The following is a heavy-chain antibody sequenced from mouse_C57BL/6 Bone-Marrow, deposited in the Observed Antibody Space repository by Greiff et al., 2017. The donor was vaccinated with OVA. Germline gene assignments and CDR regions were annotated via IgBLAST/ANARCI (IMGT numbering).Heavy chain of an antibody. CDR1: GYTFTSYW. D-gene: IGHD1-1*01. V-gene: IGHV1-5*01. Sequence: EVQLQQSGTVLARPGASVKMSCKTSGYTFTSYWMHWVKQRPGQGLEWIGAIYPGNSDTSYNQKFKGKAKLTAVTSASTAYMELSSLTNEDSAVYYCTPRHGSSSYYAMDYWGQGTSVTVSS. J-gene: IGHJ4*01. CDR3: TPRHGSSSYYAMDY. CDR2: IYPGNSDT.